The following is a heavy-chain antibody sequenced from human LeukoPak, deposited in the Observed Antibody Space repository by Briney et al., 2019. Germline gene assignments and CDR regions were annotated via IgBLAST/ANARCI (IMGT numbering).Heavy chain of an antibody. CDR2: IYYSGST. CDR1: GGSISSSSYY. V-gene: IGHV4-39*02. J-gene: IGHJ4*02. D-gene: IGHD3-10*01. Sequence: SETLSLTCTVSGGSISSSSYYWGWIRQPPGKGLEWIGSIYYSGSTYYNPSLKSRVTISVDTSKNHFSLKLSSVTAADTAVYYCATMVRGVIIPSYWGQGTLVTVSS. CDR3: ATMVRGVIIPSY.